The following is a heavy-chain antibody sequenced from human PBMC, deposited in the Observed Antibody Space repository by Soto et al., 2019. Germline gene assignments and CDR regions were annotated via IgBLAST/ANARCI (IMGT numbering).Heavy chain of an antibody. D-gene: IGHD5-12*01. J-gene: IGHJ4*02. CDR1: GFPFSTYD. Sequence: EVQLLESGGGLVQPGGSLRLSCAASGFPFSTYDMSWVRQAPGKGLEWVSVISGSAQSTYYADSLNGRFTISRDNSKNTVYLQMDRLRVEDTAVYHCVKGGWLDEWGQGTLVTVSS. CDR3: VKGGWLDE. V-gene: IGHV3-23*01. CDR2: ISGSAQST.